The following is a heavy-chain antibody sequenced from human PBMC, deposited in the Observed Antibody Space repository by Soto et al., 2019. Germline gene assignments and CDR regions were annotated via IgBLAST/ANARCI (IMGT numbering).Heavy chain of an antibody. V-gene: IGHV1-8*01. D-gene: IGHD2-15*01. CDR3: ARVAVAARPRWYNWFAP. CDR1: GYTFTDYD. CDR2: MNPNSGET. J-gene: IGHJ5*02. Sequence: QEQLVQSGAEVKKPGASVKVSCKTSGYTFTDYDINWVRQATGQGLEWIGWMNPNSGETGYAQKFQGRVTMTRSTSIRTVYLELSSLRSEDTAVYYCARVAVAARPRWYNWFAPWGKGTLVPVSS.